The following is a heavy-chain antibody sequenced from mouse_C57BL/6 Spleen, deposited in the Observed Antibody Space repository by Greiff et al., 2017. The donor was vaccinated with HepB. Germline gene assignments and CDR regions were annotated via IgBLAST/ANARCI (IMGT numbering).Heavy chain of an antibody. CDR2: ISYDGSN. CDR3: ARGEGYYYGSSYDYYAMDY. J-gene: IGHJ4*01. CDR1: GYSITSGYY. D-gene: IGHD1-1*01. V-gene: IGHV3-6*01. Sequence: EVHLVESGPGLVKPSQSLSLTCSVTGYSITSGYYWNWIRQFPGNKLEWMGYISYDGSNNYNPSLKNRISITRDTSKNQCFLKLNSVTTEDTATYYCARGEGYYYGSSYDYYAMDYWGQGTSVTVSS.